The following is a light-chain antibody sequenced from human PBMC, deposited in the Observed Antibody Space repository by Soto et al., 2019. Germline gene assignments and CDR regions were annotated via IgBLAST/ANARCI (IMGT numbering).Light chain of an antibody. Sequence: SYELTQPPSVSVAPGKTARITCGGNNIGSKSVHWYQQKPGQAPVLVIYYDSDRPSGIPERFSGSNSGNTATLTISRVEAGDEADYNCQVWDSSSDPRVFGGGTKLTVL. CDR2: YDS. CDR3: QVWDSSSDPRV. CDR1: NIGSKS. J-gene: IGLJ2*01. V-gene: IGLV3-21*04.